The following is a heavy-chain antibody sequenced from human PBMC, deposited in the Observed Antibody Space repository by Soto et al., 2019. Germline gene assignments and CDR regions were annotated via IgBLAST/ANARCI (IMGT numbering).Heavy chain of an antibody. CDR1: GFTFSSYA. Sequence: GGSLRLSCAASGFTFSSYAMHWVRQAPGKGLEWVAVISYDGSNKYYADSVKGRFTISRDNSKNTLYLQMNSLRAEDTAVYYCANSKEEWLQYPIDYWGQGTLVTVSS. J-gene: IGHJ4*02. CDR2: ISYDGSNK. CDR3: ANSKEEWLQYPIDY. D-gene: IGHD5-12*01. V-gene: IGHV3-30-3*01.